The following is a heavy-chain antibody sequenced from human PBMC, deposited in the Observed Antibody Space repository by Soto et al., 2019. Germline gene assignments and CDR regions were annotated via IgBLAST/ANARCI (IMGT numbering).Heavy chain of an antibody. V-gene: IGHV3-7*01. Sequence: ESGGGLVQPGGSLRLSCAASGFTFSSYWMSWVRQAPGKGLEWVANIKQDGSEKYYVDSVKGRFTISRDNAKNSLYLQMNSLRAEDTAVYYCASLGITMVRGVSPFDYWGQGTLVTVSS. D-gene: IGHD3-10*01. J-gene: IGHJ4*02. CDR1: GFTFSSYW. CDR2: IKQDGSEK. CDR3: ASLGITMVRGVSPFDY.